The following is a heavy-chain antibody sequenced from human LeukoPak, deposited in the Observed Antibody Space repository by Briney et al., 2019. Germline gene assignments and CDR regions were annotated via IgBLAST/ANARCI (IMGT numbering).Heavy chain of an antibody. J-gene: IGHJ4*02. CDR2: ISYDGSNK. Sequence: GGSLRLSCAASGFTFSTYWMHWVRQAPGKGLEWVAVISYDGSNKYYADSVKGRFTISRDNSKNTLYLQMDSLRAEDTAVYYCARDRAWNYFDSWGQGTLVTVSS. D-gene: IGHD3-3*01. CDR3: ARDRAWNYFDS. CDR1: GFTFSTYW. V-gene: IGHV3-30-3*01.